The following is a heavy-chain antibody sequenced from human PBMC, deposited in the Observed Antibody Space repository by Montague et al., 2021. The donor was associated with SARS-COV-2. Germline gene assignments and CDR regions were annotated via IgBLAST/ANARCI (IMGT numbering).Heavy chain of an antibody. CDR3: ARHTHCSSTSCYGIWWFDP. D-gene: IGHD2-2*01. Sequence: QSGAEVKKPGESLRISCKGSGYSFTSYWISWVRQMPGKGLEWMGRIDPSDSYTNYSPSFQGHVTISADKSISTAYLQWSSLKASDTAMYYCARHTHCSSTSCYGIWWFDPWGQGTLVTVSS. J-gene: IGHJ5*02. CDR2: IDPSDSYT. V-gene: IGHV5-10-1*01. CDR1: GYSFTSYW.